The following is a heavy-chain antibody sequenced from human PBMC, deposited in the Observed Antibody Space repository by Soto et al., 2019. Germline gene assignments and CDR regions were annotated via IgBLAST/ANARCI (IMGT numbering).Heavy chain of an antibody. V-gene: IGHV4-34*01. J-gene: IGHJ3*02. CDR3: ARDLYYDILTGYYINAFDI. CDR2: INHSGST. CDR1: GGSFSGYY. Sequence: QVQLQQWGAGLLKPSETLSLTCAVYGGSFSGYYWSWIRQPPGKGLEWIVEINHSGSTNYNPSLKSRVTISVDTSKNQFSLKLSSVTAADTAVYYCARDLYYDILTGYYINAFDIWGQGTMVTVSS. D-gene: IGHD3-9*01.